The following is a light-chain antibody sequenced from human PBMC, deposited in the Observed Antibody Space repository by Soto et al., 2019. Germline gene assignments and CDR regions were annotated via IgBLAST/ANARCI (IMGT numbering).Light chain of an antibody. CDR1: ESITGW. CDR3: LQHNSYPLFT. V-gene: IGKV1-12*02. CDR2: ATA. J-gene: IGKJ3*01. Sequence: DTQMTQSPSSVSASVGDRVTITCRASESITGWLAWYQQKPGKAPKLLIYATASLQSGVPSRFRGSGSGTEFTLTISSLQREDFATYYCLQHNSYPLFTFGPGTKVDIK.